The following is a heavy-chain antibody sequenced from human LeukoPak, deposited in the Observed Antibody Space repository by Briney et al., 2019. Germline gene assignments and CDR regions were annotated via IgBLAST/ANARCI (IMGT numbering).Heavy chain of an antibody. CDR2: IYYSGST. D-gene: IGHD2-15*01. J-gene: IGHJ4*02. CDR1: GGSIGRGSYY. Sequence: SETLXLTCSVSGGSIGRGSYYWGWIRQSPGKGLEWIGSIYYSGSTNYNPSLKSRVTISVDTSKNQFSLKLSSVTAADTAVYXCARVAAKTVDYWGQGTLVTVSS. V-gene: IGHV4-39*07. CDR3: ARVAAKTVDY.